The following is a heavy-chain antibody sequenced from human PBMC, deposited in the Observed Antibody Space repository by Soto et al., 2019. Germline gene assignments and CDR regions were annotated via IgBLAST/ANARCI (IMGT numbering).Heavy chain of an antibody. V-gene: IGHV4-59*02. CDR1: GASVTSYC. CDR3: SRGRLVPAVNFDY. D-gene: IGHD2-2*01. Sequence: PSETLSLTCTVSGASVTSYCWSWIRQPPGKGLEWIGYVFYSGITNYNPSLKSRVTISVDTSKNQFSLKVNSVTAADTAVYYCSRGRLVPAVNFDYWGLGTLVTVSS. J-gene: IGHJ4*02. CDR2: VFYSGIT.